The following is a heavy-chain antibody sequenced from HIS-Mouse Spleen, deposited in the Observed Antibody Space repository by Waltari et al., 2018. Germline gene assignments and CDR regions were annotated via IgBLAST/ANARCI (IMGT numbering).Heavy chain of an antibody. V-gene: IGHV3-30*18. D-gene: IGHD4-17*01. J-gene: IGHJ4*02. CDR1: GFTFSSYG. Sequence: QVQLVESGGGVVQPGRSLRLSCAASGFTFSSYGMHWVRQAPGKGLEWVAVISYDGSNKYYADSVKGRFTISRDNSKNTLYLQMNSLRAEDTAVYYCAKDSMTTSYYFDYWGQGTLVTVSS. CDR3: AKDSMTTSYYFDY. CDR2: ISYDGSNK.